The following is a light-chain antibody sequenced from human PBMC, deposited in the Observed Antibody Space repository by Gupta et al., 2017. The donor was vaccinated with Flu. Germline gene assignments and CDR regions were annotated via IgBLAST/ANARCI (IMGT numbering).Light chain of an antibody. CDR3: MQALQTRYS. CDR1: QSLLHSNGYNY. Sequence: DIVMTQSPLSLSVTPGEPDSISCRSSQSLLHSNGYNYLDWYLQKPGQSPQLLIYLGSNRASGVPDRFSGSGSGTDFTLKISRVEAEDVGVYYCMQALQTRYSFGQGTKLEIK. CDR2: LGS. V-gene: IGKV2-28*01. J-gene: IGKJ2*03.